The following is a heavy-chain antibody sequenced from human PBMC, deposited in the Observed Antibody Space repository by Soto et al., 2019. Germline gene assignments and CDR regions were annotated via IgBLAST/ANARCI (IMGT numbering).Heavy chain of an antibody. J-gene: IGHJ4*02. CDR2: ISGSGGST. D-gene: IGHD1-26*01. Sequence: EVQLLASGGGLVQPGGSLRLSCAASGFTFSSYAMRWVRQAPGKGLEWVSAISGSGGSTYYADSVKGRFTISRDNCKNTLYLQMNSLRAEDTAVYYCARRGSGSYYDYWGQGTLVTVSS. V-gene: IGHV3-23*01. CDR3: ARRGSGSYYDY. CDR1: GFTFSSYA.